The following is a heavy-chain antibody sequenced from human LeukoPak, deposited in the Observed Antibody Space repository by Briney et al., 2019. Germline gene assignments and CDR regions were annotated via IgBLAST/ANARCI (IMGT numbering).Heavy chain of an antibody. Sequence: ESGPTLVKPTQTLTLTCTFSGFSLSTSGVGVGWIRQPPGKALEWLALIYWDDDKRYSPSLKSRLTNTKDTSKNQVVLTMTNMDPVDTATYYCAHRTAHYDFWSGYATRYNWFDPWGQGTLVTVSS. CDR3: AHRTAHYDFWSGYATRYNWFDP. D-gene: IGHD3-3*01. J-gene: IGHJ5*02. CDR2: IYWDDDK. CDR1: GFSLSTSGVG. V-gene: IGHV2-5*02.